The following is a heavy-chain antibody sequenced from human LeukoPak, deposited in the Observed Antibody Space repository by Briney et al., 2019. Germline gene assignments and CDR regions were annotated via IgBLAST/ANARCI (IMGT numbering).Heavy chain of an antibody. D-gene: IGHD3-3*01. J-gene: IGHJ4*02. CDR2: ISSSSSYI. CDR1: GFTFSSYS. Sequence: PGGSLRLSCAASGFTFSSYSMNWVRQAPGKGPEWVPSISSSSSYIYYADSVKGRFTISRDNAKNSLFLQMNSLRAEDTAVYYCVRDFRFLEDYWGQGTLVTVSS. V-gene: IGHV3-21*01. CDR3: VRDFRFLEDY.